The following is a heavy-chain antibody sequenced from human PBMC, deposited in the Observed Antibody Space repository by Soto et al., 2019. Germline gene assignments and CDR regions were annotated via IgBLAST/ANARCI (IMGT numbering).Heavy chain of an antibody. J-gene: IGHJ6*04. CDR2: IWYDGSNK. CDR1: GFTFSNYG. D-gene: IGHD2-15*01. CDR3: PRYHDGGSCCDV. Sequence: QVQLVESRGGVVQPGRALRLSCAAAGFTFSNYGMHWVRQAPGKGLEWVAVIWYDGSNKYYADSVKGRFTISRDNSKNTLYLQMNTLRAEDTAVYYCPRYHDGGSCCDVWGKGTTVSVSS. V-gene: IGHV3-33*01.